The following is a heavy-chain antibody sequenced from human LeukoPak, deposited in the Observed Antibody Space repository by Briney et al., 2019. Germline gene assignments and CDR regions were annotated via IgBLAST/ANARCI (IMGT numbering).Heavy chain of an antibody. J-gene: IGHJ1*01. CDR2: IWYDGSNK. CDR3: ARDFGAGYYDSSGNYFQH. Sequence: PGRSLRLSCAASGFTFSSYGMHWVRQAPGKGLEWVAVIWYDGSNKYYADSVKGRFTISRDNSKNTLYLQMNSLRAEDTAVYYCARDFGAGYYDSSGNYFQHWGQGTLVTVSS. CDR1: GFTFSSYG. D-gene: IGHD3-22*01. V-gene: IGHV3-33*01.